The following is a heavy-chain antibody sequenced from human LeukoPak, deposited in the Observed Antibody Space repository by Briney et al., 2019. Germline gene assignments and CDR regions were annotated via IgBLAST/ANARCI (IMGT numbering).Heavy chain of an antibody. Sequence: SETLSLTCAVYGGSFSGYYWSWIRQPPGKGLEWIGYIYYSGSTNYNPSLKSRVTLSVDTSKNQFSPKLSSVTAADTAVYYCARGDSSGYSELDYWGQGTLVTVSS. J-gene: IGHJ4*02. CDR3: ARGDSSGYSELDY. D-gene: IGHD3-22*01. CDR1: GGSFSGYY. V-gene: IGHV4-59*01. CDR2: IYYSGST.